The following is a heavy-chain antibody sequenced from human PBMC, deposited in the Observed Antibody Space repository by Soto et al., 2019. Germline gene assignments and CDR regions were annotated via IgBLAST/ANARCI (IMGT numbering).Heavy chain of an antibody. J-gene: IGHJ4*02. CDR1: GFTFDDYT. CDR2: ISWDGGST. D-gene: IGHD6-19*01. CDR3: AKGDSSGGDVDY. V-gene: IGHV3-43*01. Sequence: EVQLVESGGVVVQPGGSLRLSCAASGFTFDDYTMHWVRQAPGKGLEWVSLISWDGGSTYYADSVKGRFTISRDNSKISLYMQMNSLRTGDTALYYCAKGDSSGGDVDYGGQGPLVTVSS.